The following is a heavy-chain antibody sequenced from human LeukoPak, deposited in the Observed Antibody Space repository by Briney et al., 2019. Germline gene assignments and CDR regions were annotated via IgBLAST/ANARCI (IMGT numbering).Heavy chain of an antibody. V-gene: IGHV3-23*01. D-gene: IGHD7-27*01. Sequence: GGPLRLSCAASGFTFSSYAMSWVRQAPGKGLEWVSAISGSGGSTYYADSVKGRFTISRDNSKNTLYLQMNSLRAEDTAVYYCAKVLILSGVFYFDYWAREPWSPSPQ. CDR2: ISGSGGST. J-gene: IGHJ4*02. CDR1: GFTFSSYA. CDR3: AKVLILSGVFYFDY.